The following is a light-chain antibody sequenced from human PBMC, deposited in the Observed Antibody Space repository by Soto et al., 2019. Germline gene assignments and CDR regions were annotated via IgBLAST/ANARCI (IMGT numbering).Light chain of an antibody. CDR3: QHYDNLPLI. CDR1: ESIDSW. V-gene: IGKV1-5*01. Sequence: DIQMTQSPSTLSASEGDRVTITCRASESIDSWLAWYQQKPGKAPKLLIYDASSLETGVPSRFSGSGSGTDFTFTISSLQPEDFATYYCQHYDNLPLIFGQGTRLEIK. CDR2: DAS. J-gene: IGKJ5*01.